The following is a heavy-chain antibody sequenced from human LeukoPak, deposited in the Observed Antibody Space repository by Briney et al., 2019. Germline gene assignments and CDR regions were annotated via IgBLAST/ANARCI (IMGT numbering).Heavy chain of an antibody. J-gene: IGHJ5*02. CDR3: ARGEASDQLRPNWFDP. CDR1: GGSISSSSYY. Sequence: PSETLSLTCTVSGGSISSSSYYWGWIRQPPGKGLEWIGSIYYSGSTYYNPSLKSRVTISVDTSKNQFSLKLSSVTAADTAVYYCARGEASDQLRPNWFDPWGQGTLVTVSS. CDR2: IYYSGST. D-gene: IGHD2-2*01. V-gene: IGHV4-39*01.